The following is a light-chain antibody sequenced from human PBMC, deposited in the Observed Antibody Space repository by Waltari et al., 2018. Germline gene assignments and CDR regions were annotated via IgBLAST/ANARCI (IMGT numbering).Light chain of an antibody. J-gene: IGKJ4*01. CDR2: KTS. CDR1: QSVNAW. V-gene: IGKV1-5*03. Sequence: DIQMTQSPSTLSASVGDRVTIPCRASQSVNAWLAWYKQKPGKAPKLRIYKTSSLESGVPSRFSGSGSDTEFTLTISCLQPDDFATYYCQQYASYSLLTFGGGTKVEI. CDR3: QQYASYSLLT.